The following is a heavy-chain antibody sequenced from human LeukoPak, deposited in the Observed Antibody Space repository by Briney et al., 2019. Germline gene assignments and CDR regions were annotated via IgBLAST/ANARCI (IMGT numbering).Heavy chain of an antibody. V-gene: IGHV3-23*01. Sequence: GGSLRLSCAASGFTFSSYAMSWVRQAPRKGLEWVSAVSGSGSSTDYADSVKGRFTISRDNSKNTLYLQMSSLSAEDTAVYYCAKMNVLTGYYTPNSDFWGQGTLVTVSS. CDR2: VSGSGSST. CDR1: GFTFSSYA. J-gene: IGHJ4*02. CDR3: AKMNVLTGYYTPNSDF. D-gene: IGHD3-9*01.